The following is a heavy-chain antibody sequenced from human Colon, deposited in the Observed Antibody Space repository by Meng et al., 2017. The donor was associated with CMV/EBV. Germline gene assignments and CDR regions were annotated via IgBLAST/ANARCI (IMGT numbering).Heavy chain of an antibody. V-gene: IGHV3-53*01. D-gene: IGHD4-17*01. CDR2: IYSGGST. Sequence: LSLTCAASGFTVSSNYMSWVRQAPGKGLEWVSVIYSGGSTYYADSVKGRFTISRDNSKNTLYLQMNSLRAEDTAVYYCARGPDYGDFDYWGQGTLVTVSS. CDR1: GFTVSSNY. J-gene: IGHJ4*02. CDR3: ARGPDYGDFDY.